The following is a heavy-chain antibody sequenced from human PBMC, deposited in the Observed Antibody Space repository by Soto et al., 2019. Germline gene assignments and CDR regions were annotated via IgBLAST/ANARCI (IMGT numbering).Heavy chain of an antibody. Sequence: QVQLVQSGTEVQKPGSSVKLSCKTSGGTFTNYDISWLRQAPGQGLEWMGGIITLSGSTHYSPKFEGRVTITADEVSTTAHLELSRLRFDDTAVYFCAWTLAFCGGNWYLPNFDTWGQGTLVIVSS. CDR3: AWTLAFCGGNWYLPNFDT. CDR1: GGTFTNYD. CDR2: IITLSGST. D-gene: IGHD2-21*01. V-gene: IGHV1-69*01. J-gene: IGHJ4*02.